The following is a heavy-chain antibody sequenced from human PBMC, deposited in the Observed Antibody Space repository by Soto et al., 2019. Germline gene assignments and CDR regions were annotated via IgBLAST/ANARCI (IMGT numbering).Heavy chain of an antibody. D-gene: IGHD5-12*01. J-gene: IGHJ4*02. CDR3: AREGNLGRWLQPLDF. CDR1: GGSIRSYY. V-gene: IGHV4-59*01. CDR2: IYYSGST. Sequence: SATLSLTCTVSGGSIRSYYWSWIRQPPGKGLEWIGYIYYSGSTNYNPSLKSRVTISVDTSKNQFSLKLISVTAADTAKYFCAREGNLGRWLQPLDFWGQGTLVTVS.